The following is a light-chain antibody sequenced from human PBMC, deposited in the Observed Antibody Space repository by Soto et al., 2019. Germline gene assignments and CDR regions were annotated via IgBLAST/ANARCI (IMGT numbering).Light chain of an antibody. CDR3: QQTYSSLWT. Sequence: DIPLTQSPSSLSASVGDRVTISCRASQSIGTSLNWYQRKPGKAPNLLIYGTSHLHSGVPSRFSGTGSGTDFTLIITSLQRGDFATYYCQQTYSSLWTFGQGTKV. CDR2: GTS. CDR1: QSIGTS. J-gene: IGKJ1*01. V-gene: IGKV1-39*01.